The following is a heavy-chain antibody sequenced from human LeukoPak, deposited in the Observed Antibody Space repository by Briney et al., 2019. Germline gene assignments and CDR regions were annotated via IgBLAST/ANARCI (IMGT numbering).Heavy chain of an antibody. D-gene: IGHD6-19*01. CDR2: ISSSSSYI. V-gene: IGHV3-21*01. CDR3: AKRGALDSSGWYFDY. CDR1: GFTFSSYS. Sequence: GGSLRPSCAASGFTFSSYSMNWVRQAPGKGLEWVSSISSSSSYIYYADSVKGRFTISRDNAKNSLYLQMNSLRAEDTAVYYCAKRGALDSSGWYFDYWGQGTLVTVSS. J-gene: IGHJ4*02.